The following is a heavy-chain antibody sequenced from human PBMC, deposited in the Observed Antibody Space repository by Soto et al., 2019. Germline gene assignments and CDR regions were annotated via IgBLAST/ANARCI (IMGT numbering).Heavy chain of an antibody. CDR3: ARSSRGYYDSSGYFEINYYYYYGMDV. Sequence: GESLKISCKGSGYSFTSYWIGWVRQMPGKGLEWMGIIYPGDSDTRYSPSFQGQVTISADKSISTAYLQWSSLKASDTAMYYCARSSRGYYDSSGYFEINYYYYYGMDVWGQGTTVNVS. CDR1: GYSFTSYW. D-gene: IGHD3-22*01. V-gene: IGHV5-51*01. J-gene: IGHJ6*02. CDR2: IYPGDSDT.